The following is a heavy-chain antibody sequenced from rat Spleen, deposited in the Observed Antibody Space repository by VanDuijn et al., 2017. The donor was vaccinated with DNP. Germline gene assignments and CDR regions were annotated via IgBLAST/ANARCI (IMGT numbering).Heavy chain of an antibody. CDR1: GFTFSDYN. CDR2: ISPRGSRT. V-gene: IGHV5S23*01. D-gene: IGHD1-2*01. CDR3: ARGGAAAY. Sequence: EVQLVESGGSLIQPGGSLKLSCAASGFTFSDYNMAWVRQAPRKGLEWVAAISPRGSRTYYPDSMKGRFTISRDDAKSSLYLQMNSLKSEDTATYYCARGGAAAYWGQGVMVTVSS. J-gene: IGHJ2*01.